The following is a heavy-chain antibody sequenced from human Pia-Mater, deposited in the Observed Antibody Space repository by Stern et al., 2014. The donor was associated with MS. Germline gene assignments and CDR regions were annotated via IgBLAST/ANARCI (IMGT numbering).Heavy chain of an antibody. CDR2: IYYSGST. V-gene: IGHV4-59*01. CDR1: GGSISSYY. Sequence: VQLVESGPGLVKPSETLSLTCTVSGGSISSYYWSWIRQPPGKGLEWIGYIYYSGSTNYNPSLKSRVTISVDTSKNQFSLKLSSVTAADPAVYYCARGYGDNPIDYWGQGTLVTVSS. CDR3: ARGYGDNPIDY. J-gene: IGHJ4*02. D-gene: IGHD4-23*01.